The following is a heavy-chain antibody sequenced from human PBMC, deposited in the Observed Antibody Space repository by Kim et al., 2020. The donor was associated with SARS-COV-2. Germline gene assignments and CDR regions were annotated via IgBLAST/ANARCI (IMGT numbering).Heavy chain of an antibody. D-gene: IGHD2-15*01. CDR1: GGSISSSNYY. Sequence: SETLSLTCNVSGGSISSSNYYWGWIRQAPGKGLEWIGSIYHTGSTYYNPSLKSRLTISVDTSKNQISLKLNSVTAADTAVYFCASHRLGFCSGGYCSKFSYYFDYWGQGTLVTVSS. CDR3: ASHRLGFCSGGYCSKFSYYFDY. J-gene: IGHJ4*02. CDR2: IYHTGST. V-gene: IGHV4-39*01.